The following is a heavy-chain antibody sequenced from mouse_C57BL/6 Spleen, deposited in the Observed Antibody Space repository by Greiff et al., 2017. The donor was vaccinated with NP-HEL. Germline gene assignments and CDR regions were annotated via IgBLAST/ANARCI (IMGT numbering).Heavy chain of an antibody. CDR1: GYAFSSYW. J-gene: IGHJ3*01. CDR2: IYPGDGDT. CDR3: ARDGKGGAWFAY. Sequence: QVQLQQSGAELVKPGASVKISCKASGYAFSSYWMNWVKQRPGTGLEWIGQIYPGDGDTNYNGKFKGKATLTADKSSSTAYMQLSSLTSEDSAVYFCARDGKGGAWFAYWGQGTLVTVSA. V-gene: IGHV1-80*01. D-gene: IGHD2-1*01.